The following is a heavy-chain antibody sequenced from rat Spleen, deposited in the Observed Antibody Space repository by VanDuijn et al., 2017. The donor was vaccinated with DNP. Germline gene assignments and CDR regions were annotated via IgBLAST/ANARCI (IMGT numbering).Heavy chain of an antibody. V-gene: IGHV5-22*01. Sequence: EVQLVGSGGGLVQPGRSLKLSCAASGFTFSNYYMAWVRQAPEKGLEWVAASSPSGSRTYYADSVKGRFTISRDDAKSGLYLQMNSLKSEDTATYYCARGSSSIYWYFDFWGPGTMVTVSS. D-gene: IGHD1-2*01. CDR3: ARGSSSIYWYFDF. CDR2: SSPSGSRT. J-gene: IGHJ1*01. CDR1: GFTFSNYY.